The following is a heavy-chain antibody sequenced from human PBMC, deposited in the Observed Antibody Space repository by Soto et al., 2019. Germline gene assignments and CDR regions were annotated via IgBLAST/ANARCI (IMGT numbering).Heavy chain of an antibody. Sequence: GGSLRLSCAASGFMFSAYWMSWVRQAPGKGLEWVANIHGDGGKIYYVGSVKGRFTISRDNAKRSLYLQMNSLRAEDTAVYYCARDFYGGYTYGPGDYWGQGALVTVSS. D-gene: IGHD5-18*01. J-gene: IGHJ4*02. CDR3: ARDFYGGYTYGPGDY. V-gene: IGHV3-7*01. CDR2: IHGDGGKI. CDR1: GFMFSAYW.